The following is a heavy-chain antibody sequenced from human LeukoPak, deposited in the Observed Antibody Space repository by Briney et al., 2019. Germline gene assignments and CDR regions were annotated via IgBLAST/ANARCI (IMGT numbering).Heavy chain of an antibody. D-gene: IGHD5-18*01. V-gene: IGHV1-46*01. CDR3: ARGGYSYDIRQSLMIDY. J-gene: IGHJ4*02. CDR2: INPSGGST. Sequence: ASVKVSCKASGYTFTSYYMHWVRRAPGQGLEWMGIINPSGGSTSYAQKFQGRVTMTRDTSTSTVYMELSSLRSEDTGVYYCARGGYSYDIRQSLMIDYWGQGTLVTVSS. CDR1: GYTFTSYY.